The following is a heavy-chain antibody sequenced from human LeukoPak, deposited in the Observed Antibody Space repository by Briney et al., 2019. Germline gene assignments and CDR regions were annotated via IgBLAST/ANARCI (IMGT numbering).Heavy chain of an antibody. D-gene: IGHD3-3*01. Sequence: GESLKISCKGSGYSFTTYWIGWVRQMPGKGLEWMGIIYPADSDARYSPSFQGQVTISADKSISTAYLQWSSLKASDTAMYYCARQSITIFGVVNDAFDIWGQGTMVTVSS. CDR3: ARQSITIFGVVNDAFDI. CDR2: IYPADSDA. CDR1: GYSFTTYW. V-gene: IGHV5-51*01. J-gene: IGHJ3*02.